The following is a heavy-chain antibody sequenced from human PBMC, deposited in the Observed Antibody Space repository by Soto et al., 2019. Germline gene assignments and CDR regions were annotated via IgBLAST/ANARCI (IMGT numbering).Heavy chain of an antibody. CDR3: ARLVSLQYSSSWYYCDY. CDR2: IYYSGST. Sequence: SETLCLPCTVSGGSISSYYWSWIRQLPGKGLEWIGYIYYSGSTNYNPSLKSRVTISVDTSKNQFSLKLSSVTAADTAVYYCARLVSLQYSSSWYYCDYWGQGTLVTV. J-gene: IGHJ4*02. CDR1: GGSISSYY. D-gene: IGHD6-13*01. V-gene: IGHV4-59*01.